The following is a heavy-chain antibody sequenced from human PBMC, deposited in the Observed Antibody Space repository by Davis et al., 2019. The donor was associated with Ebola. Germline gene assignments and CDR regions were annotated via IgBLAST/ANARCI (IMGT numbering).Heavy chain of an antibody. CDR2: IYYSGST. V-gene: IGHV4-39*01. CDR1: GGSIRSSSYY. J-gene: IGHJ4*02. D-gene: IGHD1-26*01. Sequence: SETLSLTCSVSGGSIRSSSYYWSWIRQPPGKGLEWIGSIYYSGSTYYNPSLKSRVSMSVDTSKRQFSLKLSSMIAEDTAVYYCAIQIVGTTRVFDYWGQGTLVTVSS. CDR3: AIQIVGTTRVFDY.